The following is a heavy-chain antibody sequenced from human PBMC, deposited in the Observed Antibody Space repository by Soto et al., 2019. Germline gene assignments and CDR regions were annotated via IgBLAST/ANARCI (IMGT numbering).Heavy chain of an antibody. D-gene: IGHD2-2*02. CDR1: GFTFDAYA. CDR2: ISWNSGSI. J-gene: IGHJ6*03. Sequence: EAQLVESGGGLVQPGRFLRLSCSASGFTFDAYAMHWVGQAPGKGLEWVSGISWNSGSIAYADSVKGRFTISRDNAKNSLYLQMNSLRAEDTALYYCAKGVALGYCTSTSCHNYYMDVWGKGTTVTVSS. V-gene: IGHV3-9*01. CDR3: AKGVALGYCTSTSCHNYYMDV.